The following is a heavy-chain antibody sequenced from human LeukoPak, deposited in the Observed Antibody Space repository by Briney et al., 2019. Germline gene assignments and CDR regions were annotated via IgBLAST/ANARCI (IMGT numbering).Heavy chain of an antibody. CDR1: GGSISSGSYY. J-gene: IGHJ4*02. Sequence: SETLSLTCTVSGGSISSGSYYWSWIRQPAGKGLEWIGRIYTSGTTSYNPSLKSRLTISLDTSENQFSLKLSSVTAADTAVYYCAREGHLWSQPLDSWGQGTLVTVSS. CDR2: IYTSGTT. CDR3: AREGHLWSQPLDS. V-gene: IGHV4-61*02. D-gene: IGHD3-10*01.